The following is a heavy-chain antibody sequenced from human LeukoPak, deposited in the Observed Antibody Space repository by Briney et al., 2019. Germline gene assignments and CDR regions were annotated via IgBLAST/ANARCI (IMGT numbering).Heavy chain of an antibody. CDR3: ARAGPRYQLLTQTEYFDY. CDR2: ISSSSSYI. Sequence: PGGSLRLSCAASGFTLSSYSMNWVRQAPGKGLEWVSSISSSSSYIYYADSVKGRFTISRDNAKNSLYLQMNSLRAEDTAVYYCARAGPRYQLLTQTEYFDYWGRGTLVTVSS. J-gene: IGHJ4*02. V-gene: IGHV3-21*01. CDR1: GFTLSSYS. D-gene: IGHD2-2*01.